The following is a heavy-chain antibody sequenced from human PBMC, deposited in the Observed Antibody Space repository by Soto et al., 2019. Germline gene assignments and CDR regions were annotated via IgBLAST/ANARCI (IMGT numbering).Heavy chain of an antibody. V-gene: IGHV3-30*18. CDR2: ISYDGRNK. CDR3: AKGAGELLVVDYFDY. D-gene: IGHD2-15*01. CDR1: GITFSSYG. J-gene: IGHJ4*02. Sequence: QVQLVESGGGVVQSGRSLRLSCAASGITFSSYGMHWVRQAPGKGLEWVAVISYDGRNKYYADSVKGRFTISRDNSQNTLYLQMNSLRAEDTAVYYCAKGAGELLVVDYFDYWGQGTLVTVSS.